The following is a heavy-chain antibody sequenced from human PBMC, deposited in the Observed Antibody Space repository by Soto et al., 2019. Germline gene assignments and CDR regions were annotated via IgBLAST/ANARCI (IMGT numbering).Heavy chain of an antibody. D-gene: IGHD1-7*01. V-gene: IGHV3-9*01. CDR3: AKDRRGWNSHFDY. CDR1: GFTFDDYA. CDR2: ISWNSGSI. J-gene: IGHJ4*02. Sequence: EVQLVESGGGLVQPGRSLRLSCAASGFTFDDYAMHWVRQAPGKGLEWVSGISWNSGSIGYADSVKGRFTISRDNAKNSLYLQMNSLRAEDTALYYCAKDRRGWNSHFDYWGQGTLVTVSS.